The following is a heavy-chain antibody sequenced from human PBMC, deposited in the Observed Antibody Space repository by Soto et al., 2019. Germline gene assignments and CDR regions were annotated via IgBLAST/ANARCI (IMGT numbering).Heavy chain of an antibody. CDR2: IRNKAHSYST. CDR1: GFTFGDHY. CDR3: VRTIHPGTTAYFDY. Sequence: GGSLRLSCAVSGFTFGDHYMDWVRQAPGKGLEWIGRIRNKAHSYSTTYAASVKGRLIISRDDSKNSVYLQMSSLKTEDTALYYCVRTIHPGTTAYFDYWGQGTLVTVSS. J-gene: IGHJ4*02. D-gene: IGHD1-1*01. V-gene: IGHV3-72*01.